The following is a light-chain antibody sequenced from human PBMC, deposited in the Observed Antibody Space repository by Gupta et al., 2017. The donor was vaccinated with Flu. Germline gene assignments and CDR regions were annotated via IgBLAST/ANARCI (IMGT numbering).Light chain of an antibody. CDR2: WAS. J-gene: IGKJ4*01. V-gene: IGKV4-1*01. Sequence: XIVXXQXXXXLXVXXGXRAXINCKSSQTVLYTSNNKNYVAWYQQKPGQPPKLLIYWASTRESGAPDRFSGSGSGTDFTLTISSLQPEDVAVYYCQQYYYAPPLTFGGGTKVEIK. CDR3: QQYYYAPPLT. CDR1: QTVLYTSNNKNY.